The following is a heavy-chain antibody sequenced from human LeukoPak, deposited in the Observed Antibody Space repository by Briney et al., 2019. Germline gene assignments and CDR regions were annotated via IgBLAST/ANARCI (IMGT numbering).Heavy chain of an antibody. V-gene: IGHV3-30*03. CDR2: ISYDGSNK. Sequence: GGSLRLSCAASGFTFSSYGMHWVRQAPGKGLEWVAVISYDGSNKYYADSVKGRFTISRDNSKNTLYLQMNSLRAEDTAVYYCASSHRTWVSYGSGIFDYWGQGTLVTVSS. CDR1: GFTFSSYG. D-gene: IGHD3-10*01. J-gene: IGHJ4*02. CDR3: ASSHRTWVSYGSGIFDY.